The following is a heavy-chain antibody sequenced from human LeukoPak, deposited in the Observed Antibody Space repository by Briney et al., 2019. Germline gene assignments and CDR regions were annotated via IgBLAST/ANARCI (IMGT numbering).Heavy chain of an antibody. CDR2: IWYDGSNK. J-gene: IGHJ4*02. V-gene: IGHV3-33*01. CDR3: ARDISYSGVASFDY. CDR1: GFTFSGYG. D-gene: IGHD1-26*01. Sequence: TGGSLRLSCAASGFTFSGYGMHWVRQAPGKGLEWVAVIWYDGSNKYYADSVKGRFTISRDNSKNTLYLQMNSLRAEDTAVYYCARDISYSGVASFDYWGQGTLVTVSS.